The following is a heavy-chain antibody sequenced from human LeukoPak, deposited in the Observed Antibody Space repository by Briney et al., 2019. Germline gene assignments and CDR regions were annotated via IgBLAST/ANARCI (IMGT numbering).Heavy chain of an antibody. V-gene: IGHV1-18*01. CDR1: GHTFTNYI. D-gene: IGHD5-18*01. CDR3: ARSSPGLPFDY. CDR2: ITTYNGNT. J-gene: IGHJ4*02. Sequence: ASVKVSCKASGHTFTNYIISWVRQAPGQGLEWMGWITTYNGNTNFAQTLQGRVTMTTVTSTSTAYMELRSLRSDDSAVYYCARSSPGLPFDYWGQGTLVTVSS.